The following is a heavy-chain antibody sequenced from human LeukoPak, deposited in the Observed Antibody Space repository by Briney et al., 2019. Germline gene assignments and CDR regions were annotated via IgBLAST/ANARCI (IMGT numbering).Heavy chain of an antibody. CDR1: GGTFSSYA. J-gene: IGHJ4*02. D-gene: IGHD5-12*01. V-gene: IGHV1-69*04. CDR3: AKSPANSAYGHLDY. CDR2: IIPILGIA. Sequence: SVKVSCKASGGTFSSYAISWVRQAPGQGLEWMGRIIPILGIANYAQKFQGRVTITADKSTSTAYMELSSLRSEDTAIYYCAKSPANSAYGHLDYWGQGTLVTVSS.